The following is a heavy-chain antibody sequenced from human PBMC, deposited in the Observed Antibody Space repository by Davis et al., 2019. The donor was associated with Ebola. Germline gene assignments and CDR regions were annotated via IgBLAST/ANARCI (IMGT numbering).Heavy chain of an antibody. D-gene: IGHD3-3*01. Sequence: HTGGSLRLSCAASGFTFDDYTMHWVRQAPGKGLVWVSRINSDGSSTSYADSVKGRFTISRDNAKNTLYLQMNSLRAEDTAVYYCARGGFLEWLLVYYGMDVWGQGTTVTVSS. CDR1: GFTFDDYT. CDR2: INSDGSST. CDR3: ARGGFLEWLLVYYGMDV. V-gene: IGHV3-74*01. J-gene: IGHJ6*02.